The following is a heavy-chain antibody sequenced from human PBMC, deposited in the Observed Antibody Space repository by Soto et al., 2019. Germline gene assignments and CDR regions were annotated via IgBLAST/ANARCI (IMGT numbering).Heavy chain of an antibody. Sequence: SVKVSCKASGCTFSSYAISWVRQAPGQGLEWMGGIIPIFGTANYAQKFQGRVTITADESTSTAYMELSSLRSEDTAVYYCARRRGLDYGDFHWGQGTLVTVSS. V-gene: IGHV1-69*13. CDR1: GCTFSSYA. CDR3: ARRRGLDYGDFH. J-gene: IGHJ4*02. D-gene: IGHD4-17*01. CDR2: IIPIFGTA.